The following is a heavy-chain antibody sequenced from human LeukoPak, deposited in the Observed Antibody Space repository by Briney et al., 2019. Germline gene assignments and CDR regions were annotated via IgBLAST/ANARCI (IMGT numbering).Heavy chain of an antibody. V-gene: IGHV3-21*06. D-gene: IGHD5-12*01. CDR3: VREAYEYHFDY. CDR2: ISSSSLYI. Sequence: GGSLRLSCAASGFTFSDYSMNCARQAPGKGLEWVSYISSSSLYINYADSVKGRFTVSRDNAKNSLFLQMNSLRAEDTAVYYCVREAYEYHFDYWGQGTLVTVSS. J-gene: IGHJ4*02. CDR1: GFTFSDYS.